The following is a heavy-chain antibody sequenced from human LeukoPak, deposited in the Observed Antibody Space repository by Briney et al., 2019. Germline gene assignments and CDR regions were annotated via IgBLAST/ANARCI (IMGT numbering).Heavy chain of an antibody. D-gene: IGHD7-27*01. V-gene: IGHV3-11*01. CDR3: AKDNPVGWGQYYFDY. CDR2: ISSSGSTI. CDR1: GFTFSDYY. Sequence: PGGSLRLSCAASGFTFSDYYMSWIRQAPGKGLEWVSYISSSGSTIYYADSVKGRFTISRDNSKNSLYLQMNSLRAEDTALYYCAKDNPVGWGQYYFDYWGQGTLVTVSS. J-gene: IGHJ4*02.